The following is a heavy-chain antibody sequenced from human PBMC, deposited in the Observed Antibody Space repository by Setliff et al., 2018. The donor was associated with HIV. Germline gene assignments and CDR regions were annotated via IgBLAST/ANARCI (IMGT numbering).Heavy chain of an antibody. D-gene: IGHD5-12*01. CDR1: GFTFSTYS. V-gene: IGHV3-30*02. Sequence: PGGSLRLSCAASGFTFSTYSLHWVRQAPGKGLEWVAFIQYDGSDKYYADSVKGRFSISRDNAKNTPFLEMNSLRGDDTAVYYCAKRAENGYDYYLDSWGQGTLVTVSS. CDR2: IQYDGSDK. CDR3: AKRAENGYDYYLDS. J-gene: IGHJ4*02.